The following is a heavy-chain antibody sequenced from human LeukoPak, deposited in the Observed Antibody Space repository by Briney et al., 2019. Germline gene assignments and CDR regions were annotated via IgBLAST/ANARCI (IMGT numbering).Heavy chain of an antibody. D-gene: IGHD2-15*01. V-gene: IGHV3-23*01. Sequence: GGSLRLSCAASGFTFSSYGMSWVRQAPGKGLEWVSANSGSGGSTYYADSVKGRFTISRDNSKNTLYLQMNSLRAEDTAVYHCGCQPHYYYYYMDVWGKGTTVTISS. CDR1: GFTFSSYG. CDR2: NSGSGGST. CDR3: GCQPHYYYYYMDV. J-gene: IGHJ6*03.